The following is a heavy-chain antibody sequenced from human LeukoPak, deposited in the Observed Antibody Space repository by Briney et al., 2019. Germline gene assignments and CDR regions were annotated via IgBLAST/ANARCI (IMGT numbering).Heavy chain of an antibody. V-gene: IGHV3-11*01. J-gene: IGHJ4*02. CDR2: ISSSGSTI. CDR1: GFTFSDYY. CDR3: AKDHGYSSSWYNGPFDY. D-gene: IGHD6-13*01. Sequence: GGSLRLSCAASGFTFSDYYMSWIRQAPGKGLEWVSYISSSGSTIYYADSVKGRFTISRDNAKNSLYLQMNSLRAEDTAVYYCAKDHGYSSSWYNGPFDYWGQGTWSPSPQ.